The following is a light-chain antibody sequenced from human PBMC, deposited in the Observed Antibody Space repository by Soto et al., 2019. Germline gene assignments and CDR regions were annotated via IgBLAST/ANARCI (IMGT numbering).Light chain of an antibody. Sequence: DIVMTQSPDSLAVSLGERATINCKSSRSVLYSSNNKNYLAWYQQKPGQPPKLLIYWASTRESGVPDRFSGSVAGIDSTLSSRSLQAEDEAVYYCQQYYSTPRTFRQGTKMEIK. CDR2: WAS. CDR1: RSVLYSSNNKNY. J-gene: IGKJ1*01. CDR3: QQYYSTPRT. V-gene: IGKV4-1*01.